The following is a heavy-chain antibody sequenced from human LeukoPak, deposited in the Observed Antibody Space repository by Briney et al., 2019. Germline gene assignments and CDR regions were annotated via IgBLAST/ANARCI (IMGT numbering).Heavy chain of an antibody. J-gene: IGHJ6*02. CDR3: GRHVSNGWDYHHGLDV. CDR1: GGSVASTGRY. D-gene: IGHD6-25*01. Sequence: SETLSPTCTVSGGSVASTGRYWGWIRQPPGKGLEWIGSAYYTGDIYSPPSLNSRLTISVDTSKNQFALTLTSVTAADTAVYYCGRHVSNGWDYHHGLDVWGRGTTVTVSS. V-gene: IGHV4-39*01. CDR2: AYYTGDI.